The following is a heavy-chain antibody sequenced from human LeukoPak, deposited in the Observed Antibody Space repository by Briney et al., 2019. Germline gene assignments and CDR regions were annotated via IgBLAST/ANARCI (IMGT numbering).Heavy chain of an antibody. CDR3: ARVENYGSGLLYYYYYMDV. D-gene: IGHD3-10*01. Sequence: PSETLSLTCTVSGGSISSGDYYWSWIRQPPGKGLEWIGEINHSGSTNYNPSLKSRVTISVDTSKNQFSLKLSSVTAADTAVYYCARVENYGSGLLYYYYYMDVWGKGTTVIVSS. V-gene: IGHV4-39*07. CDR2: INHSGST. CDR1: GGSISSGDYY. J-gene: IGHJ6*03.